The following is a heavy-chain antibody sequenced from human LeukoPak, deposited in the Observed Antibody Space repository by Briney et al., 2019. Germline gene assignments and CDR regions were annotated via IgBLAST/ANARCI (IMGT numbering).Heavy chain of an antibody. CDR3: ARDNIAVAGIANYYYYGMDV. CDR1: GFTVSSNY. D-gene: IGHD6-19*01. V-gene: IGHV3-53*01. CDR2: IYSGGST. Sequence: GGSLRLSCAASGFTVSSNYMSWVRQAPGEGLEWVSVIYSGGSTYYADSVKGRFTISRDNSKNTLYLQMNSLRAEDTAVYYCARDNIAVAGIANYYYYGMDVWGQGTTVTVSS. J-gene: IGHJ6*02.